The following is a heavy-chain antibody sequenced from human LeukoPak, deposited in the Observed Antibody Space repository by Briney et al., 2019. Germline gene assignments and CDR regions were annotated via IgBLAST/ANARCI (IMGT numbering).Heavy chain of an antibody. CDR2: INPNSGGT. Sequence: ASVKVSCKASGYTFTGYYMHWVRQAPGQGLEWMGWINPNSGGTNYAQKFQGRVTVTRDTSISTAYMELSRLRSDDTAVYYCARGPLEGISLSLYWGQGTLVTVSS. CDR1: GYTFTGYY. J-gene: IGHJ4*02. CDR3: ARGPLEGISLSLY. D-gene: IGHD6-13*01. V-gene: IGHV1-2*02.